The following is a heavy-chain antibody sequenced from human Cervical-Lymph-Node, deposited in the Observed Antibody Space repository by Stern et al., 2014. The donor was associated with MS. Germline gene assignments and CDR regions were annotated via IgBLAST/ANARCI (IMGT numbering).Heavy chain of an antibody. V-gene: IGHV7-4-1*02. J-gene: IGHJ4*02. CDR2: INTNTGNS. CDR1: GYTLTDYP. CDR3: ARDFVDTAMITRSDYLDS. Sequence: QLVQSGSELKEPGASVKVSCKASGYTLTDYPMNWVRQAPGQGLEWMGWINTNTGNSTYAQGFTGRFVFSLDTSVSTAYLHISSLKADDTAVYYCARDFVDTAMITRSDYLDSWGQGTLVTVSS. D-gene: IGHD5-18*01.